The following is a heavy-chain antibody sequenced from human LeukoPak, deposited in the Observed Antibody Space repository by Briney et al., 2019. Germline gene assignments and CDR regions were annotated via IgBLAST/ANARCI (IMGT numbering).Heavy chain of an antibody. D-gene: IGHD3-9*01. CDR2: INPSGGST. CDR1: GYTFTSYG. Sequence: GASVKVSCKASGYTFTSYGISWVRQAPGQGLEWMGIINPSGGSTSYAQKFQGRVTMTTDTSTSTAYMELRSLRSDDTAVYYCARDGYDILTGRMNDYWGQGTLVTVSS. V-gene: IGHV1-18*01. CDR3: ARDGYDILTGRMNDY. J-gene: IGHJ4*02.